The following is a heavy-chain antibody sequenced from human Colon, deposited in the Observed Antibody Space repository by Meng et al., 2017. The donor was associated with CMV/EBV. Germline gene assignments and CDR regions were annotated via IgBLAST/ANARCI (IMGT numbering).Heavy chain of an antibody. V-gene: IGHV3-23*01. CDR3: AKDRIQLWIFDY. D-gene: IGHD5-18*01. J-gene: IGHJ4*02. Sequence: GESLKISCAASGFTFSSYAMSWVRQAPGKGLEWVSAISGSGGSTYYADSVKGRFTISRDNSKNTLYLQMNSLRAEDTAVYYCAKDRIQLWIFDYWGQGTLVTV. CDR1: GFTFSSYA. CDR2: ISGSGGST.